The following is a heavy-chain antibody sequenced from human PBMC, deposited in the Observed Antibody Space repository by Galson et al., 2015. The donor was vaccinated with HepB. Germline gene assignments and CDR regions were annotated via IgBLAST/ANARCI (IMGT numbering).Heavy chain of an antibody. D-gene: IGHD2-2*01. Sequence: SLRLSCAASGFTFSSYSMNWVRQAPGKGLEWVSYISSSSSTIYYADSVKGRFTISRDNAKNSLYLQMNSLRAEDTAVYYCARTRYCSSTSCTYYYYYYMDVWGKGTTVTVSS. J-gene: IGHJ6*03. CDR1: GFTFSSYS. CDR3: ARTRYCSSTSCTYYYYYYMDV. CDR2: ISSSSSTI. V-gene: IGHV3-48*01.